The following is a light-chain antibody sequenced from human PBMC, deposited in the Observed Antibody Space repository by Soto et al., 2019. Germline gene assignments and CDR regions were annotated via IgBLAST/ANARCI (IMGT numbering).Light chain of an antibody. Sequence: DIQMTQSPSTLSASIGDRVTMTCRASQSIGSELAWYQQKPGKAPKLLIYKASSLESGVPSTFSGSGSGTEFSLTVSSLQPDDFATYYCLQYESYPLTFGGGTKVDIK. CDR1: QSIGSE. CDR3: LQYESYPLT. V-gene: IGKV1-5*03. CDR2: KAS. J-gene: IGKJ4*01.